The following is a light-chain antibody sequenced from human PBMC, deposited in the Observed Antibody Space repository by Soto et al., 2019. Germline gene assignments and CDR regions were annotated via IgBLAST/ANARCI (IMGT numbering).Light chain of an antibody. CDR2: RTS. CDR3: QQYNNWPRAS. CDR1: QSISSN. V-gene: IGKV3-15*01. J-gene: IGKJ4*01. Sequence: ETVMTQSPATLSVSPGERATLSCRASQSISSNLAWYQQKPGQAPRLLMFRTSTRATGVPARFSGSGSGTEFNITISSLQSEDFAVYYCQQYNNWPRASFGVGTKVEIK.